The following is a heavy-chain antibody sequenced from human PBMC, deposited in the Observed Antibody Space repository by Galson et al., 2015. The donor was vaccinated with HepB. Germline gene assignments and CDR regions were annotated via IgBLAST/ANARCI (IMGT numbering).Heavy chain of an antibody. CDR1: GYTFTSYG. CDR2: INPNSGGT. J-gene: IGHJ6*02. D-gene: IGHD2-15*01. CDR3: ARDEGGTYYYYYGMDV. V-gene: IGHV1-2*02. Sequence: SVKVSCKASGYTFTSYGISWVRQAPGQGLEWMGWINPNSGGTNYAQKFQGRVTMTRDTSISTAYMELSRLRSDDTAVYYCARDEGGTYYYYYGMDVWGQGTTVTVSS.